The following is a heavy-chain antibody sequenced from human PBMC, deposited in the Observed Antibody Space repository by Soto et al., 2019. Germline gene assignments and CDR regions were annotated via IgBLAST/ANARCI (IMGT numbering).Heavy chain of an antibody. CDR1: GFTFSSYW. CDR2: INSDGRST. CDR3: ARDPRLRWYADY. J-gene: IGHJ4*02. D-gene: IGHD4-17*01. V-gene: IGHV3-74*01. Sequence: GGSLRLSCAASGFTFSSYWMHWVRQAPGKGLVWVSRINSDGRSTYYADSVKGRFTISRDNAKNRLYLQMKSLRAEDTAIYYCARDPRLRWYADYWGQGTLVTV.